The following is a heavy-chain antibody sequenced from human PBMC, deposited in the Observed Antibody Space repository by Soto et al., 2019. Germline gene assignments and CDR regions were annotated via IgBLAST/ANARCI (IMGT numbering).Heavy chain of an antibody. J-gene: IGHJ4*02. Sequence: QVQLQQWGAGLLKPSETLSLTCAVYGGSFSGYYWSWIRQPPGKGLEWFGEINHSASTNYNPSLKSRVTISVDTSKNQFSLKLSSVTAADTAVYYCAIAAMYYEFDYWGQGTLVTVSS. CDR3: AIAAMYYEFDY. D-gene: IGHD3-3*01. CDR2: INHSAST. CDR1: GGSFSGYY. V-gene: IGHV4-34*01.